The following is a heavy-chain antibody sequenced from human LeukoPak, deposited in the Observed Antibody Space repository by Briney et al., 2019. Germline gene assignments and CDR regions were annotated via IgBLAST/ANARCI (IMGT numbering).Heavy chain of an antibody. CDR2: IWYDGSNK. D-gene: IGHD6-19*01. CDR3: ARSWRPGIAVAGTGY. Sequence: PGRSLRLSCAASGFTFSSYGMHWVRQAPGKGLEWVAVIWYDGSNKYYADSVKGRFTISRDNSKNTLYLQMNSLRAEDTAVYCCARSWRPGIAVAGTGYWGQGTLVTVSS. J-gene: IGHJ4*02. V-gene: IGHV3-33*01. CDR1: GFTFSSYG.